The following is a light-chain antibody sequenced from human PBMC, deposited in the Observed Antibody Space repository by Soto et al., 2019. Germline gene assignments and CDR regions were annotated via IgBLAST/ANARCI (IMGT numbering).Light chain of an antibody. CDR2: DAS. V-gene: IGKV3-11*01. CDR3: QQRSNWLT. J-gene: IGKJ4*01. Sequence: EIVLTQSPATLSLSPGERATLSCRASQSVSSYLAWYQQKPGQAPRLLIYDASNRATGIPARFSGSGSGTDVTLTISSLEPEDFAVYDCQQRSNWLTFGGGTKGESK. CDR1: QSVSSY.